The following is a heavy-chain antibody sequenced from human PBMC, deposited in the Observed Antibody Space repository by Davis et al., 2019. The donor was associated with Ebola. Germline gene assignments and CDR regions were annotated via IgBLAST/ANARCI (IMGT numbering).Heavy chain of an antibody. CDR3: AKALSGYSSGWYHAFDI. D-gene: IGHD6-19*01. V-gene: IGHV3-23*01. J-gene: IGHJ3*02. Sequence: GESLKISCAASGFTFSSYAMSWVRQAPGKGLEWVSAISGSGGSTYYADSVKGRFTISRDNSKNTLYLQMNSLRAEDTAVYYCAKALSGYSSGWYHAFDIWGQGTMVTVSS. CDR2: ISGSGGST. CDR1: GFTFSSYA.